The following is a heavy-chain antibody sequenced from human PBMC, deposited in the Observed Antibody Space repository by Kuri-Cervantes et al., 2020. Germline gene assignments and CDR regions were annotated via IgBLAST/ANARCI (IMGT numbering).Heavy chain of an antibody. CDR3: ATGSGRWLD. Sequence: GESLKISCEASGFTFSCCAIHWVRQAPGKGLEWVAFTSSDGNNKNYGDSVKGRFTISRDNSKNTLYLQMNSLRVEDTAVYYCATGSGRWLDWGQGTLVTVSS. D-gene: IGHD3-10*01. CDR1: GFTFSCCA. V-gene: IGHV3-30*03. J-gene: IGHJ4*02. CDR2: TSSDGNNK.